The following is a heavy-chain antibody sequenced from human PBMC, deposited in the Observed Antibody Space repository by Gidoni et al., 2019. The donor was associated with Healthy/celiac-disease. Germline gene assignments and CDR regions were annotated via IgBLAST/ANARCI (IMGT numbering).Heavy chain of an antibody. Sequence: QVQLVQSGAEVKKPGSSVQVSCTASGGAFSSYAISWVRQAPGQGLEWMGGIIPIFGTANYAQKFQGRVTITADEPTSTAYMELTSLRSEDTAVYYCARSITMIVVVITSDGYGMDVWGQGTTVTVSS. D-gene: IGHD3-22*01. CDR2: IIPIFGTA. V-gene: IGHV1-69*01. J-gene: IGHJ6*02. CDR3: ARSITMIVVVITSDGYGMDV. CDR1: GGAFSSYA.